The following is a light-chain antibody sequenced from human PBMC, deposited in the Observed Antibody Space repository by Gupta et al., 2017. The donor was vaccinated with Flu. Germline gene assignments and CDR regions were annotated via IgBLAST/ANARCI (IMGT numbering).Light chain of an antibody. Sequence: DIVMTQSPDSLAVSLGERATINCKSSQSVLYSSNNKNHLAWYQQKPGQPPKLLIYWASTRESGVPDRFSGSGSGTDFTLTISSLQAEDVAVYYCQQYYSTRGWTFGQGTKVEIK. CDR3: QQYYSTRGWT. CDR2: WAS. CDR1: QSVLYSSNNKNH. J-gene: IGKJ1*01. V-gene: IGKV4-1*01.